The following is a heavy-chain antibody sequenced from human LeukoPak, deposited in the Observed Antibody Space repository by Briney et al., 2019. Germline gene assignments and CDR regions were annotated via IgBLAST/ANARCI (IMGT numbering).Heavy chain of an antibody. V-gene: IGHV3-23*01. D-gene: IGHD2-15*01. CDR2: ISGSGGST. CDR3: AKETVVVVAATPDAFDI. CDR1: GFTFSSYA. Sequence: GGSLRLSCAASGFTFSSYAMSWVRQAPGKGLEWVSGISGSGGSTHYADYVKDRFTISRDNSKNTLYLQMNSLRAEDTAVYYCAKETVVVVAATPDAFDIWGQGTMVTVSS. J-gene: IGHJ3*02.